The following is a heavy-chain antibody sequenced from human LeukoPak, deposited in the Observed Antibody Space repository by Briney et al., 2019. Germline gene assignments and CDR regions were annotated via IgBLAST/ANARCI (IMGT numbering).Heavy chain of an antibody. CDR1: GFTFSSYA. CDR2: ISGSGGST. J-gene: IGHJ4*02. V-gene: IGHV3-23*01. CDR3: AKSYSSGFVPPIEEYFDY. D-gene: IGHD6-19*01. Sequence: GGSLRLSCAVSGFTFSSYAMSWVRQAPGKGLEWVSAISGSGGSTYYADSVKGRFTISRDNSKNTLYLQMNSLRAEDTAVYYCAKSYSSGFVPPIEEYFDYWGQGTLVTVSS.